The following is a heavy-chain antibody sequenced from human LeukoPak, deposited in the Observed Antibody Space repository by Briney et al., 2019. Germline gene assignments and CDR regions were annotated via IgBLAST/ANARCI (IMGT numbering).Heavy chain of an antibody. CDR3: ARPTSANIVVVPAADDAFDI. V-gene: IGHV3-30-3*01. CDR2: ISYDGSNK. D-gene: IGHD2-2*01. J-gene: IGHJ3*02. Sequence: GGSLRLSCAASGFTFSSYAMHWVRQAPGKGLEWVAVISYDGSNKYYADSVKGRFTISRDNSKNTLYLQMNSLRAEDTAVYYCARPTSANIVVVPAADDAFDIWGRGTMVTVSS. CDR1: GFTFSSYA.